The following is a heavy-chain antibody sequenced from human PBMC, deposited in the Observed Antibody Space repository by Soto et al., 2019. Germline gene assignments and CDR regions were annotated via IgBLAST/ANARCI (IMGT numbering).Heavy chain of an antibody. Sequence: AVNVSCKASVFTFSRHDIHWVRLAPGQRLEWMGWINSDTGYTKYSQKFQARLTITWDSSAKTAYMELSSLQSEDTAVYYCVRGKEAGVWFDPWGQGTLVTVSS. V-gene: IGHV1-3*04. D-gene: IGHD3-10*01. CDR2: INSDTGYT. CDR3: VRGKEAGVWFDP. J-gene: IGHJ5*02. CDR1: VFTFSRHD.